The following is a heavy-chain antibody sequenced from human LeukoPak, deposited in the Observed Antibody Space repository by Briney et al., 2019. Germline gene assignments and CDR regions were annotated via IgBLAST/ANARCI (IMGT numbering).Heavy chain of an antibody. Sequence: PGGSLRLSCADSGFTLSRYAMSGVRQAPGKGREWGSAISGSGGSTYYADSVRGGFTISRDNSRNTRYLQMKSLRAEDRAVYSCAKVLGDSSGYYPDPFDYWGQGTLVTVSS. CDR3: AKVLGDSSGYYPDPFDY. J-gene: IGHJ4*02. CDR1: GFTLSRYA. D-gene: IGHD3-22*01. CDR2: ISGSGGST. V-gene: IGHV3-23*01.